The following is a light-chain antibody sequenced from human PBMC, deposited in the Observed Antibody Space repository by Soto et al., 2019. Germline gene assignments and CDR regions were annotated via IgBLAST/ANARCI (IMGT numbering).Light chain of an antibody. CDR1: NFGTKT. Sequence: SYYLAQPPSVSVAPVQTARITCGGNNFGTKTLHWYKQRPGQAPVLVVYDDGDRPSGIPERFSGSNSGNTATLTISRVEAGDEADYLCEVWDYDXGYVVGTGTKVXV. J-gene: IGLJ1*01. CDR3: EVWDYDXGYV. CDR2: DDG. V-gene: IGLV3-21*02.